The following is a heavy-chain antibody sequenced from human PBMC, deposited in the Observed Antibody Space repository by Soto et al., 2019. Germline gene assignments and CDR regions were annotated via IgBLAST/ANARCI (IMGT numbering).Heavy chain of an antibody. CDR2: VNPASGST. Sequence: ASVKVSCKTSGYTFTNYYIHWMRQAPGQGLEWMGLVNPASGSTSYAQKFQGRVTMTSDASTTTVYMDLSSLKSEDTAVYYCASSQTPYSSAIGHYWGQGTLVTVSS. D-gene: IGHD6-19*01. CDR3: ASSQTPYSSAIGHY. V-gene: IGHV1-46*01. J-gene: IGHJ4*02. CDR1: GYTFTNYY.